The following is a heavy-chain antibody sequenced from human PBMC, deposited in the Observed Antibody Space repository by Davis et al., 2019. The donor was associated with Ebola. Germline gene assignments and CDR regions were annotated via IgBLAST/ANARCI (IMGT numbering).Heavy chain of an antibody. J-gene: IGHJ5*02. CDR1: GFTFSSYA. V-gene: IGHV3-23*01. CDR3: ARAYVLVPAASFDP. Sequence: GESLKISCAASGFTFSSYAMSWVRQAPGKGLEWVSAISGSGGSTHYADSVKGRFTISRDNAKNSLYLQMNSLRAEDTAVYYCARAYVLVPAASFDPWGQGTLVTVSS. CDR2: ISGSGGST. D-gene: IGHD2-2*01.